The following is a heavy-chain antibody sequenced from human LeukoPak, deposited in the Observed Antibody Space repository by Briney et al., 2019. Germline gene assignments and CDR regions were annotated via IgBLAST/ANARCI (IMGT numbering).Heavy chain of an antibody. V-gene: IGHV4-59*01. CDR2: IYHSGST. J-gene: IGHJ1*01. D-gene: IGHD6-6*01. Sequence: SETLSLTCAVYGGSFSGYYWNWLRQPPGKGLEWIGYIYHSGSTNYSPSLQSRVTISVDTSKNQFSLNLNSVTAADTAVYYCARGGAARLHFQNWGQGTLVTVSS. CDR3: ARGGAARLHFQN. CDR1: GGSFSGYY.